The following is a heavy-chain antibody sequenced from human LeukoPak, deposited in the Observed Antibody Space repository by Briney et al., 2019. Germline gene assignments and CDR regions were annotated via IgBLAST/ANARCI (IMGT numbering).Heavy chain of an antibody. CDR3: ARDLGFSYCSGGSYYSLDY. J-gene: IGHJ4*02. D-gene: IGHD2-15*01. CDR1: GYTFTNYG. CDR2: ISAYNGNT. Sequence: ASVKVSCKASGYTFTNYGISWVRQAPGQGLEWMGWISAYNGNTNYAQKLQGRVTMTTDTSTSTAYMELRSLRSDDTAVYYCARDLGFSYCSGGSYYSLDYWGQGTLVTVSS. V-gene: IGHV1-18*01.